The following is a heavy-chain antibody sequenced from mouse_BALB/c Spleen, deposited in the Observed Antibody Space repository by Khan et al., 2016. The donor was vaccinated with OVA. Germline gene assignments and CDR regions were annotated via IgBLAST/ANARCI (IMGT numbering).Heavy chain of an antibody. CDR1: GYTFTNYG. D-gene: IGHD3-3*01. CDR2: INSNTGEA. J-gene: IGHJ4*01. Sequence: QIQLVQSGPELKKPGETVKISCKASGYTFTNYGMNWVKKAPGKGLKWMGWINSNTGEATYADDFKGRFAFYLETSASTAYLQIKNLKNEDTATYFCVRGGRSAMDYWGQGTSVTVSS. V-gene: IGHV9-3-1*01. CDR3: VRGGRSAMDY.